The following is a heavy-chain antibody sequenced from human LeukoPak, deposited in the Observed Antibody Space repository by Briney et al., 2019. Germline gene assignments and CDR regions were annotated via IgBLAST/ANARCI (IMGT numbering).Heavy chain of an antibody. CDR2: IYSGGST. CDR1: GFTVSSSY. J-gene: IGHJ6*03. D-gene: IGHD5-18*01. V-gene: IGHV3-53*01. Sequence: PVGSLRLSCAASGFTVSSSYMSWVRQAPGRGLEWVSVIYSGGSTYYADSVKGRFTISRDNSKNTLYLQMNSLRAEDTAVYYCASQRGYSYGYYYYYMDVWGKGTTVTVSS. CDR3: ASQRGYSYGYYYYYMDV.